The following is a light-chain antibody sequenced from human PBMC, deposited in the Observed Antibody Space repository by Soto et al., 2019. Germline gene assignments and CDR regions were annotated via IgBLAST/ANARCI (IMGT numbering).Light chain of an antibody. J-gene: IGKJ1*01. CDR2: KAS. V-gene: IGKV1-5*03. CDR3: QHYVTAFRS. Sequence: DIQMTQSPSTLSASVGDRVTITCRASQSIRSWLAWYQQKPGKAPRLLIYKASSLESGVPSRFSGSGSGTEFTLTISSLQPDDFATYYCQHYVTAFRSFGQGTKVDIK. CDR1: QSIRSW.